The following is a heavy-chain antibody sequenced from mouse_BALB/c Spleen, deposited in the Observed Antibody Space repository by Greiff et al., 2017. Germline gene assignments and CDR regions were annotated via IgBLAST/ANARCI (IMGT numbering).Heavy chain of an antibody. D-gene: IGHD1-2*01. CDR1: GFNIKDTY. CDR2: IDPANGNT. V-gene: IGHV14-3*02. CDR3: ARDYYGFPFAY. J-gene: IGHJ3*01. Sequence: VQLQQSGAELVKPGASVKLSCTASGFNIKDTYMHWVKQRPEQGLEWIGRIDPANGNTKYDPKFQGKATIIADTSSNTAYLQLSSLTSEDTAVYYCARDYYGFPFAYWGQGTLVTVSA.